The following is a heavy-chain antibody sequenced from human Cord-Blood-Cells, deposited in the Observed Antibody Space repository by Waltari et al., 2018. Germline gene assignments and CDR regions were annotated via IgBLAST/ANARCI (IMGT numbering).Heavy chain of an antibody. CDR3: ARSLSIAAREYFQH. J-gene: IGHJ1*01. V-gene: IGHV5-51*01. D-gene: IGHD6-6*01. Sequence: EVQLVQSGAEVKKPGESLKISCTGSGYIFTSYWIARARQMPGKGLEWMGIIYPGESDTRYSPSFQGQVTISADKSISTAYLQWSSLKASDTAMYYCARSLSIAAREYFQHWGQGTLVTVSS. CDR1: GYIFTSYW. CDR2: IYPGESDT.